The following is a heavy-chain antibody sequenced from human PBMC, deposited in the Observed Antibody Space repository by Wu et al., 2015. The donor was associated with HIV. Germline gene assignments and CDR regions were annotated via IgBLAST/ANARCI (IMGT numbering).Heavy chain of an antibody. V-gene: IGHV1-69*05. Sequence: QVQLVQSGAEVKKPGSSVKVSCKASGGTFSSYAISWVRQAPGQGLEWMGGIIPIFGTANYAQKFQGRVTITTDESTSTAYMELSSLRSEDTAVYYCAKERTAKADSSSWYEGDAFDIWGQGTMVTVSS. J-gene: IGHJ3*02. CDR3: AKERTAKADSSSWYEGDAFDI. D-gene: IGHD6-13*01. CDR1: GGTFSSYA. CDR2: IIPIFGTA.